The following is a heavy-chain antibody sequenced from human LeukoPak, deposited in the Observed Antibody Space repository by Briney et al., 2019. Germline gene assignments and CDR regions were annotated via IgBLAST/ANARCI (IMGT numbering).Heavy chain of an antibody. CDR3: ARDERYYDSSGYPS. Sequence: ASVKVSCKASGYTFTSYGISWVRQAPGQGLEWMGWISAYNGNTNYAQKLQGRVTMTTDTSTSTAYMELRSLRSDDTAVYYCARDERYYDSSGYPSWCQGTMVTVSS. CDR1: GYTFTSYG. V-gene: IGHV1-18*01. CDR2: ISAYNGNT. J-gene: IGHJ3*01. D-gene: IGHD3-22*01.